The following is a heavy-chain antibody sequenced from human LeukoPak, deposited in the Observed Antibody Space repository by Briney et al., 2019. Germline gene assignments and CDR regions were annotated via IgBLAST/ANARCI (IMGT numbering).Heavy chain of an antibody. CDR3: ARGXXXSFDY. CDR1: GFTLSSYW. J-gene: IGHJ4*02. Sequence: GGSLRLSCAASGFTLSSYWMHWVRQTPGKGPVWVSRINSDGSSTSYADSVKGRFTISRDNAKNTLYLQMNSLRAEDTAVYYCARGXXXSFDYWGKGALVTVSS. CDR2: INSDGSST. V-gene: IGHV3-74*01.